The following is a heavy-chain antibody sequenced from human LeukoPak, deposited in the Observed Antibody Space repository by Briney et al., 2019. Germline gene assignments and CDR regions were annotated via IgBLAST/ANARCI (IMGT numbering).Heavy chain of an antibody. J-gene: IGHJ4*02. D-gene: IGHD3-10*01. V-gene: IGHV3-33*08. CDR2: VWPDGTNK. CDR3: ARDHVIKQAPPGF. CDR1: GFTFNNYG. Sequence: GGSLRLSCAASGFTFNNYGMHWVRQAPGKGLEWVAVVWPDGTNKYYADSVKGRFTISRDNSKNTVYLQMNSLRAEDTAVYYCARDHVIKQAPPGFWGQGTLVTVSS.